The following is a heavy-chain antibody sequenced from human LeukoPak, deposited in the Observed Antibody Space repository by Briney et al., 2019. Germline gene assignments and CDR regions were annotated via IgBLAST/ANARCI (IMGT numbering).Heavy chain of an antibody. CDR2: IYYSGST. Sequence: SETLSLTCTVSGGSISSGGYYWSWIRQHPGKGLEWIGYIYYSGSTYYNPSLKSRVTISVDTSKNQFSLKLSSVTAADTAVYYCASHSSSGMRRGYWGQGTLVTVSS. CDR3: ASHSSSGMRRGY. V-gene: IGHV4-31*03. CDR1: GGSISSGGYY. D-gene: IGHD6-13*01. J-gene: IGHJ4*02.